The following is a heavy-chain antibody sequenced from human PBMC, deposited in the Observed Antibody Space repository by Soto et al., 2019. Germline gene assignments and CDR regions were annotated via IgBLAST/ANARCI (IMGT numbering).Heavy chain of an antibody. CDR1: GGSFSGYY. CDR2: INHSGST. V-gene: IGHV4-34*01. J-gene: IGHJ6*02. CDR3: ARGWRRLYYYYGMDV. Sequence: PWETLSLTCAVYGGSFSGYYWSWIRQPPGKGLEWIGEINHSGSTNYNPSLKSRVTISVDTSKNQFSLKLSSVTAADTAVYYCARGWRRLYYYYGMDVWGQGTTVTVSS.